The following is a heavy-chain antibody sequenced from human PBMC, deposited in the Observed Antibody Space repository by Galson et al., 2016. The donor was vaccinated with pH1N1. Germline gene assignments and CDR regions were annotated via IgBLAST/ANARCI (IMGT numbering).Heavy chain of an antibody. D-gene: IGHD4-17*01. V-gene: IGHV4-59*06. CDR3: AKAPYGDYVKWFDP. Sequence: SETLSLPCTVSGGSISSYYWSWIRQPPGKGLEWIGYIYYSGSTYYNPSLKSRVTISVDTSKNQFFLKLSSVTAADTAVYYCAKAPYGDYVKWFDPWGQGTLVTVSS. CDR2: IYYSGST. J-gene: IGHJ5*02. CDR1: GGSISSYY.